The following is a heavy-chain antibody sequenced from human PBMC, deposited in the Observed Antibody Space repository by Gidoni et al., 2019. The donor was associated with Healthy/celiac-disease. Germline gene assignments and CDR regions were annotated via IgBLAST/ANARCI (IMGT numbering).Heavy chain of an antibody. D-gene: IGHD3-10*01. Sequence: EVQLLESGGGLVQPGGSLRLSCAASGFTFSSYAMSWVRQAPGKGLDWVSAISGSGGSTYYADSVKGRFTISRDNSKNTLYLQMNSLRAEDTAVYYCAKDVVPGDGAWNFDYWGQGTLVTVSS. CDR2: ISGSGGST. V-gene: IGHV3-23*01. CDR3: AKDVVPGDGAWNFDY. CDR1: GFTFSSYA. J-gene: IGHJ4*02.